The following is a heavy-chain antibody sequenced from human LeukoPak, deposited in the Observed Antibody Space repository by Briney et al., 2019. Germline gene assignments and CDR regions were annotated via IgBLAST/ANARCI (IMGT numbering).Heavy chain of an antibody. D-gene: IGHD3-22*01. CDR3: ARDQTTTYYYVSSGYHDAFDV. J-gene: IGHJ3*01. CDR2: IYYSGST. Sequence: SETLSLTCTVSGGSISSNSYYWGWIRQPPGKGLEWIGNIYYSGSTYYNPSLKSRVAISVDTSKNQFSLNLSSVTAADTAVYYCARDQTTTYYYVSSGYHDAFDVWGQGTMVTVSS. V-gene: IGHV4-39*07. CDR1: GGSISSNSYY.